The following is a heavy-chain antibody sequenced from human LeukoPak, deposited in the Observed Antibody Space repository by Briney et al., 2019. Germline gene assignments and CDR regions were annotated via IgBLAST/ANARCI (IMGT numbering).Heavy chain of an antibody. Sequence: ASVKVSCKASGYAFIGYDINWVRQATGQGLEWVGYMNPNSGNTRYAQKFQGRVTITKNTSITTAYMELSSLRSEDTAVYYCAREGFDYWGQGTLVTVSS. CDR2: MNPNSGNT. J-gene: IGHJ4*02. CDR3: AREGFDY. V-gene: IGHV1-8*01. CDR1: GYAFIGYD.